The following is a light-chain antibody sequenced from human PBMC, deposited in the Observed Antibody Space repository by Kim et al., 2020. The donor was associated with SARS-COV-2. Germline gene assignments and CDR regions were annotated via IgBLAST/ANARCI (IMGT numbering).Light chain of an antibody. Sequence: SACIGDRVTITCRASESISCGFAWYQQKPGIAAKVLIYTASTLQSGVPSRFSGSGSGTEFTLTINSMQPDDFATYYCQQYHSYPYTFGQGTKLEIK. V-gene: IGKV1-5*03. J-gene: IGKJ2*01. CDR2: TAS. CDR1: ESISCG. CDR3: QQYHSYPYT.